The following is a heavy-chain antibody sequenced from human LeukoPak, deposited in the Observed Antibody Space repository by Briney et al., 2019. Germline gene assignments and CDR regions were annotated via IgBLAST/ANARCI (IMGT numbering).Heavy chain of an antibody. D-gene: IGHD6-19*01. CDR2: ISSSGSGGNT. J-gene: IGHJ4*02. V-gene: IGHV3-23*01. CDR1: GVTLSNYA. Sequence: GSLILSCVASGVTLSNYAMSWARQAPGKGLEWVSGISSSGSGGNTYYADSVKGRFTISRDNAKNSLYLQMNSLRAEDTAVYYCATGGRYSSSDYWGQGTLVTVSS. CDR3: ATGGRYSSSDY.